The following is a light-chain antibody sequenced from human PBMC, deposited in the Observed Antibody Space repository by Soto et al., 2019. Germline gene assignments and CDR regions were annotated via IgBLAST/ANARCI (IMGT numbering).Light chain of an antibody. CDR3: MPSLQTPLT. V-gene: IGKV2-28*01. J-gene: IGKJ1*01. CDR2: LGS. Sequence: DIVMTQSPLSLPVTPGEPASISCRSSQSLLDSNGYNCLEGYLQKPGQSPQLLLYLGSNRASGVPERFRVCGSCTDFTLKISRVEAEDVGVYYCMPSLQTPLTFGQGTKVEIK. CDR1: QSLLDSNGYNC.